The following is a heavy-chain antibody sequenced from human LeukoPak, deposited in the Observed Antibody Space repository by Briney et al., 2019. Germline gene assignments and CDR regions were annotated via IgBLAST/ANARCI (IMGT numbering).Heavy chain of an antibody. D-gene: IGHD3-16*01. V-gene: IGHV3-23*01. CDR1: GFTYSSYA. Sequence: GGSLRLSCTASGFTYSSYAMSWVRQAPGKGLEWVSAISGRGGSTYYADSVKGRFTISRDNSKNTLYLQMNSLRAEDTAVYYCAKDLDAKGYVWGSDWWGQGTLVTVSS. CDR2: ISGRGGST. CDR3: AKDLDAKGYVWGSDW. J-gene: IGHJ4*02.